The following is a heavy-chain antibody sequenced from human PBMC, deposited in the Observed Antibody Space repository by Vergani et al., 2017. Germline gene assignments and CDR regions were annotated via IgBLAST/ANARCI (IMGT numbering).Heavy chain of an antibody. Sequence: QVQLVQSGAEVKKPGSSVKVSCKASGGTFSSYTISWVRQAPGQGLEWMGRIIPILGIANYAQKFQGRVTITADKSTSTSYMELSSLRSEDTAVYYCARTPYYDQTYYFDYWGQGTLVTVSS. D-gene: IGHD3-3*01. V-gene: IGHV1-69*02. CDR1: GGTFSSYT. CDR3: ARTPYYDQTYYFDY. J-gene: IGHJ4*02. CDR2: IIPILGIA.